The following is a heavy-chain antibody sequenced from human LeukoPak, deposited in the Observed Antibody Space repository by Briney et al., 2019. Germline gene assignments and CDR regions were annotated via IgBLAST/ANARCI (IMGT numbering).Heavy chain of an antibody. J-gene: IGHJ4*02. V-gene: IGHV1-18*01. Sequence: EASVKVSCKASGYSFTNYVINWVRQAPGQGLEWIGWISPYNGNTDYAQKLQGRVTLTTDTSTSTAYMELRSLRSDDTAVYYCARPGTSWYTTYYFDSWGQGTLVTVSS. D-gene: IGHD6-13*01. CDR1: GYSFTNYV. CDR2: ISPYNGNT. CDR3: ARPGTSWYTTYYFDS.